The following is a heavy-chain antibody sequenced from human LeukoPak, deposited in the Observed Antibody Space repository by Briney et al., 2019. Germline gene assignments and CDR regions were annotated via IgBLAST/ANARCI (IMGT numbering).Heavy chain of an antibody. CDR1: GGSISNGSYF. CDR2: IYYTAIT. J-gene: IGHJ5*02. D-gene: IGHD6-19*01. V-gene: IGHV4-39*07. CDR3: ARTIIGVAGTELGWFDP. Sequence: SETLSLTCTVSGGSISNGSYFWAWIRQPPGKGLEWIGDIYYTAITYYNPSLKSRVTISGNTSRNQFSLNLSSVTAADTAVYYCARTIIGVAGTELGWFDPWGQGALVTVSS.